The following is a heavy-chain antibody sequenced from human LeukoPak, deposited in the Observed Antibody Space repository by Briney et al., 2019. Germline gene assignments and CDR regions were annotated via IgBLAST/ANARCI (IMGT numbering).Heavy chain of an antibody. D-gene: IGHD3-16*01. CDR2: INLNSGGT. V-gene: IGHV1-2*02. J-gene: IGHJ3*02. CDR3: ASSLYDYVWGSYLWSAFDI. CDR1: GYTFTGYY. Sequence: GASVKVSCKASGYTFTGYYMHWVRQAPGQGLEWMGWINLNSGGTNYAQKFQGRVTMTRDTSISTAYMELSRLRSDDTAVYYCASSLYDYVWGSYLWSAFDIWGQGTMVTVSS.